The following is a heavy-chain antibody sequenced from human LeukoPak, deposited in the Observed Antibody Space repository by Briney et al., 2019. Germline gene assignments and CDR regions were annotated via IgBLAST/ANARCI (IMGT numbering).Heavy chain of an antibody. V-gene: IGHV4-34*01. Sequence: SETLSLTCAVYGGSFSGYYWSWIRQPPGKGLEWIGEINHSGSTNYNPSLKSRVTISVDMSKNQFSLKLSSVTAADTAVYYCARGGRRLLWFGEPRRKYYFDYWGQGTLVTVSS. CDR3: ARGGRRLLWFGEPRRKYYFDY. D-gene: IGHD3-10*01. CDR2: INHSGST. CDR1: GGSFSGYY. J-gene: IGHJ4*02.